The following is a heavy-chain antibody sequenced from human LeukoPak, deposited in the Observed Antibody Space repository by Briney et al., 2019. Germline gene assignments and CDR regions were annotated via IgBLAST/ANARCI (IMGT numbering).Heavy chain of an antibody. CDR3: ARDRIAVAGMGAFQH. D-gene: IGHD6-19*01. J-gene: IGHJ1*01. Sequence: PGGSLRLSCAASGFTFSSYAMHWVRQAPGKGLEWVAAISYDGTSEYHADSVKGRFTISRDNSKNTLYLQMNSLRVEDTAIYYCARDRIAVAGMGAFQHWGQGTLVTVSS. CDR1: GFTFSSYA. V-gene: IGHV3-30*04. CDR2: ISYDGTSE.